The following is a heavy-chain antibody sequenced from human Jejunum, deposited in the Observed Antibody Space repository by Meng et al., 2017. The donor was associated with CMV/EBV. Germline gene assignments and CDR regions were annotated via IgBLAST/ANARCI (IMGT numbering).Heavy chain of an antibody. CDR3: ARGKGYSYGYPLDN. CDR2: IYSAGNT. V-gene: IGHV3-53*01. D-gene: IGHD5-18*01. CDR1: GLSGSSNY. Sequence: EGHFVESGGVVIPPGGSLRLSCAASGLSGSSNYMNWVRQAPGKGLEWVSVIYSAGNTFYADSVKGRFTISRDNSKNTLYLQMNSLRAEDTAVYYCARGKGYSYGYPLDNWGQGTLVTVSS. J-gene: IGHJ4*02.